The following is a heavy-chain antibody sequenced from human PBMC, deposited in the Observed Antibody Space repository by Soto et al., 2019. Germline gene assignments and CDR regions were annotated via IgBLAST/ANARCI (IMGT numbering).Heavy chain of an antibody. Sequence: GESLKICCKGSGYSFTSYWCGWLHQMPGKGLEWMGIIYPGDSDTRYSPSFQGQVTISADKSISTACLQWSSLKASDTAMYYCARHSLRLSPFDYWGQGTLVTVSS. CDR1: GYSFTSYW. J-gene: IGHJ4*02. V-gene: IGHV5-51*07. CDR3: ARHSLRLSPFDY. CDR2: IYPGDSDT. D-gene: IGHD2-15*01.